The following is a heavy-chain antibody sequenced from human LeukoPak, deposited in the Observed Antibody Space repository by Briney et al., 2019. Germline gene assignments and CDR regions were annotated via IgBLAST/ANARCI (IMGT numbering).Heavy chain of an antibody. CDR2: VHYSGTT. Sequence: SETLSLTCTVSDGSITNNDWSWVRQTPGKGLEFIGYVHYSGTTNYNPSLKSRVTISVDTSKNQFSLKLSSVTAADTAVYYCARVGSSGYYLGSAVDAFDIWGQGTMVTVSS. CDR1: DGSITNND. D-gene: IGHD3-22*01. V-gene: IGHV4-59*01. J-gene: IGHJ3*02. CDR3: ARVGSSGYYLGSAVDAFDI.